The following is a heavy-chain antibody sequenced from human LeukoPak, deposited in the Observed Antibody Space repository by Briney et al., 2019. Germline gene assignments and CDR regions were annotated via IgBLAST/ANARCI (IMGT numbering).Heavy chain of an antibody. CDR3: ARASYATTYYDFWQGYYYYYYGMDV. J-gene: IGHJ6*02. CDR2: MNPNSGNT. D-gene: IGHD3-3*01. Sequence: GASVKVSCKASGYTFTSYDINWVRQATGQGLEWMGWMNPNSGNTGYAQKFQGRVTMTRNTSISTAYMELSSLRSEDTAVYYCARASYATTYYDFWQGYYYYYYGMDVWGQGTTVTVSS. CDR1: GYTFTSYD. V-gene: IGHV1-8*01.